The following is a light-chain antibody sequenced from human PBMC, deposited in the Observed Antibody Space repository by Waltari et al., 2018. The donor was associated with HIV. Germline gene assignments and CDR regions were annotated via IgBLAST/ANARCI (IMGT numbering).Light chain of an antibody. CDR2: DVN. CDR1: SSDVGGYNY. J-gene: IGLJ1*01. Sequence: QSALTQPRSVSGSPGQPVTISCTGTSSDVGGYNYVSWYQQHPGKAPKLMIYDVNKRPSGVPDRFAGSKSGNTASLTISGLQTEDEADYYCCSYAGNRIYVFGHGTRVTVL. CDR3: CSYAGNRIYV. V-gene: IGLV2-11*01.